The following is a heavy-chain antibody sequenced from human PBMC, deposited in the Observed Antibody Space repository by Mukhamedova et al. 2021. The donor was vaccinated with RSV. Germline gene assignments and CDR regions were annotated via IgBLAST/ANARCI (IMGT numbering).Heavy chain of an antibody. J-gene: IGHJ6*03. V-gene: IGHV4-4*02. CDR3: ARVYYSNYYYYMDV. Sequence: GEIYHSGSTNYNPSLKSRVTISVDKSKNQFSLKLSSVTAADTAVYYCARVYYSNYYYYMDVWGKGTTVTVSS. CDR2: IYHSGST. D-gene: IGHD4-11*01.